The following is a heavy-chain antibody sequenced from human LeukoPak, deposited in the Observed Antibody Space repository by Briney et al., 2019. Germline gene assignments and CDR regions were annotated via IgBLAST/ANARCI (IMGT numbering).Heavy chain of an antibody. CDR3: AKGAEPSIYSSSWYVPSYYYYGMDV. J-gene: IGHJ6*02. CDR2: ISYDGSNK. CDR1: GFTFSSYG. Sequence: GGSLRLSCAASGFTFSSYGMHWVRQAPGKGLEWVAVISYDGSNKYYADSVKGRSTISRDNSKNTLYLQMNSLRAEDTAVYYCAKGAEPSIYSSSWYVPSYYYYGMDVWGQGTTVTVSS. V-gene: IGHV3-30*18. D-gene: IGHD6-13*01.